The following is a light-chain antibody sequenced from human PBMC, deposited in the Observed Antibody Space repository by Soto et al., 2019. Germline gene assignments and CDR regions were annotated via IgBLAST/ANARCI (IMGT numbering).Light chain of an antibody. Sequence: IQITQSPSSLSASAGDRVTITCRAGQNIDTYLNWYQQKPGKAPKVLIYAASRLQSGVPSRFSGSGSGTSFTLTISSLQPEDFATYYCQQSYSTQYSFGQGTKVDIK. V-gene: IGKV1-39*01. CDR1: QNIDTY. CDR2: AAS. J-gene: IGKJ2*03. CDR3: QQSYSTQYS.